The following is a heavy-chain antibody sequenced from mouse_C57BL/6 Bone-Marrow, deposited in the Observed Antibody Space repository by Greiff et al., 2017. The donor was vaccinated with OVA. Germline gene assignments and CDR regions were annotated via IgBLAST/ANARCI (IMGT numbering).Heavy chain of an antibody. V-gene: IGHV1-7*01. J-gene: IGHJ3*01. CDR1: GYTFTSYW. Sequence: QVQLQQSGPELVRPGTSVKMSCKASGYTFTSYWMHWVKQRPGQGLEWIGYINPSSGYTKYNQKFKDKATLTADKSSSTAYMQLSSLTYEDSAVYYCARDYYGSSYSWFAYWGQGTLVTVSA. D-gene: IGHD1-1*01. CDR3: ARDYYGSSYSWFAY. CDR2: INPSSGYT.